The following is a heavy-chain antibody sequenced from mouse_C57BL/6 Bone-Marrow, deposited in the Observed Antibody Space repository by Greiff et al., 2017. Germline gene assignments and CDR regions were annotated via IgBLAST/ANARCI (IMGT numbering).Heavy chain of an antibody. Sequence: QVQLQQPGAELAKPGASVQMSCKASGYTFTSYWITWVKQRPGQGLEWIGDIYPGSGSTNSNEKFKSKATLTVATSSSTAYMQLSSLTSEDSAVYYYSRRGYGNWFAYGGQAALVTVSA. CDR2: IYPGSGST. CDR1: GYTFTSYW. D-gene: IGHD2-1*01. V-gene: IGHV1-55*01. CDR3: SRRGYGNWFAY. J-gene: IGHJ3*01.